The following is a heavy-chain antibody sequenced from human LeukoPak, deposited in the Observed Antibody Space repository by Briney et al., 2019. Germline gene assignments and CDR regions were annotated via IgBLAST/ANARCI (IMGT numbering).Heavy chain of an antibody. CDR1: GFIFRDYT. V-gene: IGHV3-21*01. CDR3: ARGAYYYED. CDR2: INKGGSYM. J-gene: IGHJ4*02. Sequence: GGSLRLSCVASGFIFRDYTMNWVRQTPGKGLEWVSAINKGGSYMAYADSVKGRFTISRDNAKNSLYLQMNSLRAEDTAVYYCARGAYYYEDWGQGTLVTVSS. D-gene: IGHD3-22*01.